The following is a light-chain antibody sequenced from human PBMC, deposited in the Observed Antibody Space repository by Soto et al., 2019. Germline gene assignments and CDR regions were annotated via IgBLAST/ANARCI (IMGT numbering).Light chain of an antibody. J-gene: IGLJ1*01. CDR3: LVWDSIGDNYV. CDR1: NIGSDT. CDR2: DDS. V-gene: IGLV3-21*02. Sequence: SYELTQPPSVSVAPGETARITCGRNNIGSDTVHWYQQKPGQAPVVVVYDDSERPSGTPERISGSNSGDTATLTIRRVEAGDEDDYYCLVWDSIGDNYVFGSGTKVTVL.